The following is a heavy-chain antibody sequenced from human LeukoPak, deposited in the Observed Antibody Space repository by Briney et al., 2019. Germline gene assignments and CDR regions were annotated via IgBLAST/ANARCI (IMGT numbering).Heavy chain of an antibody. CDR2: ISYDGSNK. Sequence: GRSLRLSCAASGFTFSSYGMHWVRQAPGKGLEWVAVISYDGSNKYYADSVKGRFTISRDNSKNTLYLQMNSLRAEDTAVYYCAKAVLEDYGMDVWGKGTTVTVSS. CDR3: AKAVLEDYGMDV. J-gene: IGHJ6*04. D-gene: IGHD3-3*01. V-gene: IGHV3-30*18. CDR1: GFTFSSYG.